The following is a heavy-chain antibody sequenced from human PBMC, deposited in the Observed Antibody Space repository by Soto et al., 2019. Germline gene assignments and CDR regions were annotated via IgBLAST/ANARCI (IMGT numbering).Heavy chain of an antibody. J-gene: IGHJ4*02. CDR2: IYYSGNT. Sequence: PSETLSLTCTVSGGPLSSGGYHWTWIRQHPGKGLEWIGHIYYSGNTYYTPSLKSRVTISVDTSKNQFSLKLNSVAAAGTAVYYCARTDSGGFRVIYWGQGSLVTVSS. D-gene: IGHD3-22*01. CDR3: ARTDSGGFRVIY. CDR1: GGPLSSGGYH. V-gene: IGHV4-31*03.